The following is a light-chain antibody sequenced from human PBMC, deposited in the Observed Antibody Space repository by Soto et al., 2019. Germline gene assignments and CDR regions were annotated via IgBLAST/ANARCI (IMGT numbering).Light chain of an antibody. Sequence: DIQMTQSPSSLSASVGDRVTISCRASQNIGSYLHWYQQSPGKAPKLLIYTASSLQSGVPPRFSGSQSGTDFTLTINSLQPEDFATYYCQPGYSSPITFGQGTRLEI. CDR2: TAS. CDR3: QPGYSSPIT. J-gene: IGKJ5*01. CDR1: QNIGSY. V-gene: IGKV1-39*01.